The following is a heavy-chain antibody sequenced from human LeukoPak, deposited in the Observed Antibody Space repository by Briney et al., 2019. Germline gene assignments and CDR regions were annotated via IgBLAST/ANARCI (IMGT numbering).Heavy chain of an antibody. CDR3: ARAGTTGTTD. V-gene: IGHV3-9*01. CDR1: GFTFDDYA. Sequence: GGSLRLSCAASGFTFDDYAMHWVRQAPGKGLEWVSGISWNSGSIGYADSVKGRFTISRDNAKNSLYLQMNSLRAEDTALYYCARAGTTGTTDWGQGTLVTVSS. J-gene: IGHJ4*02. D-gene: IGHD1-1*01. CDR2: ISWNSGSI.